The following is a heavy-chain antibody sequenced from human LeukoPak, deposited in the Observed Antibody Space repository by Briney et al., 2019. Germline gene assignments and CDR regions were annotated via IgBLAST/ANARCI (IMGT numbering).Heavy chain of an antibody. CDR3: AREADYYLYGMDV. J-gene: IGHJ6*02. CDR2: IYYSGST. Sequence: SETLSLTCTVSGGSISSGDYYWSWIRQPPGKGLEWIGYIYYSGSTYYNPSLKSRVTISVDTSKNQFSLKLSSVTAADTAVYYCAREADYYLYGMDVWGQGTTVTVSS. CDR1: GGSISSGDYY. V-gene: IGHV4-30-4*01. D-gene: IGHD3-10*01.